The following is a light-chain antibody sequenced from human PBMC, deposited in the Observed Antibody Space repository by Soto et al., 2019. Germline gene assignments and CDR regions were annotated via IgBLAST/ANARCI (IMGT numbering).Light chain of an antibody. J-gene: IGKJ1*01. CDR1: QGIRND. CDR3: LQHSTYPLT. Sequence: DLQMTQFPSSLSASVGDRVTITCRASQGIRNDLAWYQQKPGKAPKRLIYAASSLQSGVPSRFSGIGSGTESTLAISSLQPDDFATFYCLQHSTYPLTFGQGTKVEIK. CDR2: AAS. V-gene: IGKV1-17*01.